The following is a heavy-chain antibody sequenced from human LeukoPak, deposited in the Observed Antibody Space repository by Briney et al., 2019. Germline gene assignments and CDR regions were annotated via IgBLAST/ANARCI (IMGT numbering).Heavy chain of an antibody. CDR3: ARGRGGSYYGSGSYYKAWYFDL. V-gene: IGHV4-34*01. J-gene: IGHJ2*01. CDR2: INHSGST. CDR1: GGSFSGYY. D-gene: IGHD3-10*01. Sequence: SETLSLTCAVYGGSFSGYYWNWIRQPPGKGLEWIGEINHSGSTNYNPSLKSRVTISVDTSKNQFSLKLSSVTAADTAVYYCARGRGGSYYGSGSYYKAWYFDLWGRGTLVTVSS.